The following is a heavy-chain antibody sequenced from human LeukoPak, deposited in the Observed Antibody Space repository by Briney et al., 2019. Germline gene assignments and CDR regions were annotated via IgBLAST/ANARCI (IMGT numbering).Heavy chain of an antibody. CDR1: GGSISSGTYY. V-gene: IGHV4-61*02. CDR3: ARVPSAAADDAFDI. CDR2: IYPNGRT. J-gene: IGHJ3*02. Sequence: TLSLTCTVSGGSISSGTYYWHWIRQPAGKGLEWIGRIYPNGRTEYNPSLKSRATILLGTSKNQFSLKLSSVTAADTAVYYCARVPSAAADDAFDIWGQGTMVTVSS. D-gene: IGHD6-25*01.